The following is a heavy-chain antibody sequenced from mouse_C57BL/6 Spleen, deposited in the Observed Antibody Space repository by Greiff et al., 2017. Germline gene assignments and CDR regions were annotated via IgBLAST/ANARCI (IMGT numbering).Heavy chain of an antibody. CDR2: ISSGSSTI. Sequence: EVMLVESGGGLVKPGGSLKLSCAASGFTFSDYGMHWVRQAPEKGLEWVAYISSGSSTIYYADTVKGRFTISRDNAKNTLFLQMTSLRSEDTAMYYCARSSPPYAYWGQGTLVTVSA. D-gene: IGHD1-1*01. CDR3: ARSSPPYAY. CDR1: GFTFSDYG. V-gene: IGHV5-17*01. J-gene: IGHJ3*01.